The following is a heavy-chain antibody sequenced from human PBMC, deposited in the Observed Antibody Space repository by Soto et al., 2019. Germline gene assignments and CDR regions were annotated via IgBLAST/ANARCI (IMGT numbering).Heavy chain of an antibody. CDR1: GYTLSDFY. CDR3: ATAFRARLGWFDP. Sequence: ASVKVSCKVSGYTLSDFYMHWVKKAPGKGLEWMGLADPEDAETIYAEKFQGRVTIIADTSTDTAYMELSSLRSDDTAVYYCATAFRARLGWFDPWGQGTQVTGSS. V-gene: IGHV1-69-2*01. CDR2: ADPEDAET. J-gene: IGHJ5*02. D-gene: IGHD3-10*01.